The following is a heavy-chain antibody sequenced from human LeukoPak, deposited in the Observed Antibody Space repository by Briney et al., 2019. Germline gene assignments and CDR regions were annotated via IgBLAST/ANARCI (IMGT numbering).Heavy chain of an antibody. D-gene: IGHD3-3*01. Sequence: SVKVSCKASGGTFSSYAISWVRQAPGQGLEWMGGIIPIFGTANYAQKFQGRVTITADESTSTAYMELSSLRSEDTAVYYCARAGVVAGLFGVVIRYYYMDVWGKGTTVTVSS. CDR3: ARAGVVAGLFGVVIRYYYMDV. J-gene: IGHJ6*03. CDR2: IIPIFGTA. CDR1: GGTFSSYA. V-gene: IGHV1-69*13.